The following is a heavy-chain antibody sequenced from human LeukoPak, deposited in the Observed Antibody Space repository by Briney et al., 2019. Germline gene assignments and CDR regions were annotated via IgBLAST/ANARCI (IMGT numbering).Heavy chain of an antibody. J-gene: IGHJ4*02. CDR1: GFTFSSYG. V-gene: IGHV3-30*18. D-gene: IGHD3-3*01. Sequence: PGGSLRLSCAASGFTFSSYGMHWVRQAPGKGLEWVAVISYDRSNKYYADSVKGRFTISRDNSKNTLYLQMNSLRAEDTAVYYCAKGPLFGVVIIDYWGQGTLVTVSS. CDR3: AKGPLFGVVIIDY. CDR2: ISYDRSNK.